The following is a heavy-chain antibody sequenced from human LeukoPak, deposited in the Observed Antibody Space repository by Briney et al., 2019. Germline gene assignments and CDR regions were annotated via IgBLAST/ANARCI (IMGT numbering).Heavy chain of an antibody. CDR3: ARPQYYGSGSPLDY. J-gene: IGHJ4*02. V-gene: IGHV1-69*05. CDR2: IIPIFGTA. CDR1: GGTFSSYA. Sequence: SSVKVSCKASGGTFSSYAISWVRRAPGQGLEWMGRIIPIFGTANYAQKFQGRVTITTDESTSTAYMELSSLRSEDTAVYYCARPQYYGSGSPLDYWGQGTLVTVSS. D-gene: IGHD3-10*01.